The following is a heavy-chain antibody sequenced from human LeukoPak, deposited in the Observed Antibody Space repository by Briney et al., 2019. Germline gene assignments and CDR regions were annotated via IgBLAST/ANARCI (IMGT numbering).Heavy chain of an antibody. CDR3: ARDGERQPTYFFDY. V-gene: IGHV1-18*01. J-gene: IGHJ4*02. CDR1: GYTFTSYG. Sequence: GASVKVSCKASGYTFTSYGISWVRQAPGQGLEWMGWISAYNGNTNYAQSLQGRVTMTTDTSTSTAYMELRSLRSDDTAVYYCARDGERQPTYFFDYWGQGTLVTVSS. D-gene: IGHD3-10*01. CDR2: ISAYNGNT.